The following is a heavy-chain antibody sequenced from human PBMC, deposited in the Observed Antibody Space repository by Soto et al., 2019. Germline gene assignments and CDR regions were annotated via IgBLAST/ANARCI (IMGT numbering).Heavy chain of an antibody. J-gene: IGHJ6*02. D-gene: IGHD3-3*01. CDR3: ASDYDFPYGMDV. V-gene: IGHV1-69*13. Sequence: SVKVSCKASGGTFSSYAISWVRQAPGQGLEWMGGIIHIFGTANYAQKFQGRVTITADESTSTAYMELSSLRSEDTAVYYCASDYDFPYGMDVWGQGTTVTVSS. CDR2: IIHIFGTA. CDR1: GGTFSSYA.